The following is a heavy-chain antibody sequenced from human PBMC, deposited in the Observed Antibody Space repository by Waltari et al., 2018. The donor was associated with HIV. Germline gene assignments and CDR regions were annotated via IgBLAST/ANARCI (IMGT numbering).Heavy chain of an antibody. CDR1: GYMFTAPY. J-gene: IGHJ5*02. D-gene: IGHD2-2*01. Sequence: QVHLVQSGPEVKKPGASLKDSCTASGYMFTAPYMHCLRQAPGQGLEWMGWINPISGGTNYAQTLQGRVTMTRDASINTVYMELKSLRYDDTAMYYCARESGYQLVRWLDPWGQGTRVTVSS. CDR2: INPISGGT. CDR3: ARESGYQLVRWLDP. V-gene: IGHV1-2*02.